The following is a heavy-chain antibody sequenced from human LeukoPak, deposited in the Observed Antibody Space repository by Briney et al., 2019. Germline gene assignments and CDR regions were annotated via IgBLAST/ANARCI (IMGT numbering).Heavy chain of an antibody. D-gene: IGHD3-16*01. V-gene: IGHV4-34*01. CDR2: INHSGST. CDR3: ARDWAPRSAFDI. J-gene: IGHJ3*02. CDR1: GGSFSGYY. Sequence: SETLSLTCAVYGGSFSGYYWSWIRQPPGKGLEWIGEINHSGSTNYNPSLKSRVTISVDTSKNQFSLKLSSVTAADTAVYYCARDWAPRSAFDIWGQGTMVTVSS.